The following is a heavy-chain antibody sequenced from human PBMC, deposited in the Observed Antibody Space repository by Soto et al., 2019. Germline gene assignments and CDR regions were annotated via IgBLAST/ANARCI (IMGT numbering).Heavy chain of an antibody. CDR1: GFTFSSYW. D-gene: IGHD7-27*01. Sequence: GGSLRLSCAASGFTFSSYWMHWVRQAPGKGLVWVSRINSDGSSTSYADSVKGRFTISRDNAKNTLYLQMNSLRAEDTAVYYWPPTWGLYAKENYYYYGMDVSGKGPTVPV. V-gene: IGHV3-74*01. J-gene: IGHJ6*04. CDR3: PPTWGLYAKENYYYYGMDV. CDR2: INSDGSST.